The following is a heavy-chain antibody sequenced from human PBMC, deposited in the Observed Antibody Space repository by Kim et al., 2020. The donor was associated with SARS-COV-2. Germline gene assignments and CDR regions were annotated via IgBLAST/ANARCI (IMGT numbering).Heavy chain of an antibody. D-gene: IGHD5-18*01. CDR3: ARDRVTRSYYYGMDV. J-gene: IGHJ6*02. CDR2: IYYSGST. Sequence: SETLSLTCTVSGGSISSYYWSWIRQPPGKGLEWIGYIYYSGSTNYNPSLKSRVTISVDTSKNQFSLKLSSVTAADTAVYYCARDRVTRSYYYGMDVWGQGTTVTVSS. V-gene: IGHV4-59*13. CDR1: GGSISSYY.